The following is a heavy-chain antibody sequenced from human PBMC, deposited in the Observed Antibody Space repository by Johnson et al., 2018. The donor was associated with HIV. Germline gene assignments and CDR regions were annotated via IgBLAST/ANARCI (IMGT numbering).Heavy chain of an antibody. Sequence: VQLVESGGGLVQPGGSLTLSCAASGITISTYWMHWVRQGPGKGLVWVSRINSDGSSTSYAYSVKGRYTISSDNAKNTLYLQMNSLRAEDTAVYYCARPNFLYENDAFDIWGQGTMVTVSS. D-gene: IGHD2-2*02. V-gene: IGHV3-74*01. J-gene: IGHJ3*02. CDR2: INSDGSST. CDR3: ARPNFLYENDAFDI. CDR1: GITISTYW.